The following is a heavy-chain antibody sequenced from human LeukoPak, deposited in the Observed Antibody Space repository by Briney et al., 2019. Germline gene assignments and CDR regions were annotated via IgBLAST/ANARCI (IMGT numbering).Heavy chain of an antibody. CDR3: VKDKYSDGFFDY. CDR2: ITWDGGST. D-gene: IGHD5-12*01. V-gene: IGHV3-43D*03. J-gene: IGHJ5*01. Sequence: QSGGSLRLSCAASGFTFDDYAMNWVRQRPGKGLEWVSLITWDGGSTYYADSVKGRFTISRDNNKDSLYLQMNSLRVDDTAFYYCVKDKYSDGFFDYWGHGTQVTVSS. CDR1: GFTFDDYA.